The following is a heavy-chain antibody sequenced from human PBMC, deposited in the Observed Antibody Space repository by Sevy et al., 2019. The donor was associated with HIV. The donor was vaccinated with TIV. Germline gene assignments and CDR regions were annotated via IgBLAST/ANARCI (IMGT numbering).Heavy chain of an antibody. V-gene: IGHV3-23*01. CDR3: AKEGGGYYYDSSCLFDH. Sequence: GGSLRLSCAASGFTFSSYAMSWVRQAPGKGLEWVSAISGSGYLTYYTDSVKGRFTISRDNSKNTLYLQMNSLRAEDTAVYYCAKEGGGYYYDSSCLFDHWGQGTLVTVSS. CDR1: GFTFSSYA. CDR2: ISGSGYLT. J-gene: IGHJ4*02. D-gene: IGHD3-22*01.